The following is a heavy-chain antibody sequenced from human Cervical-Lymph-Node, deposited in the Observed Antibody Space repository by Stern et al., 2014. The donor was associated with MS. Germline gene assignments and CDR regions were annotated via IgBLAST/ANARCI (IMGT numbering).Heavy chain of an antibody. J-gene: IGHJ4*02. Sequence: EVQLVQSGSGVKKPGGSLKISCQSTGYSFTDYWIAWVRQMPGKGLEWMGILHAGDTNTKAGPVFHGQVITTDNKSISPSYMQWTSMRAADAAMYYCSRSVYRNWELPLEFDYWGQGTLVTAS. CDR3: SRSVYRNWELPLEFDY. V-gene: IGHV5-51*01. CDR2: LHAGDTNT. CDR1: GYSFTDYW. D-gene: IGHD1-26*01.